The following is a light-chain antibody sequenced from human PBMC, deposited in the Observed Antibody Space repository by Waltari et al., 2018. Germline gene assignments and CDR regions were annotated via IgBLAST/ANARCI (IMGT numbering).Light chain of an antibody. Sequence: EIVLTQSPATLSVSPGERATLSCWASQSIRSTLAWYQQKPGQAPRLLIYDASTRATGIPVRFSGSGSGTYFTLTISSLQSEDFAVYYCQQYTNWPLTFGGGTKVAI. CDR1: QSIRST. CDR2: DAS. J-gene: IGKJ4*01. CDR3: QQYTNWPLT. V-gene: IGKV3D-15*01.